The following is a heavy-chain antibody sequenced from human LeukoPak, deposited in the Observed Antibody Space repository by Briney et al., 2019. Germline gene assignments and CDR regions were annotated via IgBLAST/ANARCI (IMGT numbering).Heavy chain of an antibody. J-gene: IGHJ4*02. CDR1: GFTFDDYA. CDR3: AKDKEGLDY. Sequence: GGSLRLSCAASGFTFDDYAMHWVRQAPGKGLEWVSGISWNSGSIGYADSVKGRFTISRDNVKNSLYLQMNSLRAEDTALYYCAKDKEGLDYWGQGTLVTVSS. V-gene: IGHV3-9*01. CDR2: ISWNSGSI.